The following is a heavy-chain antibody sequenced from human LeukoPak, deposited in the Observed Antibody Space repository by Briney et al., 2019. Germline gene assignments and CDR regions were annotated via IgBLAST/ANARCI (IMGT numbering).Heavy chain of an antibody. CDR2: IIPIFGTA. J-gene: IGHJ4*02. D-gene: IGHD3-22*01. Sequence: ASVKVSCKASGGTFSSYAISWVRQAPGQGLEWMGGIIPIFGTANYAQKSQGRVTITADESTSTAYMELSRLRSDDTAVYYCARGRGYYYDSSGYYAGSYEFSYWGQGTLVTVSS. V-gene: IGHV1-69*13. CDR3: ARGRGYYYDSSGYYAGSYEFSY. CDR1: GGTFSSYA.